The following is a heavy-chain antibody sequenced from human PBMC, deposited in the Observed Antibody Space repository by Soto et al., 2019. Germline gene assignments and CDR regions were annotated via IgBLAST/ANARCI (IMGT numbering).Heavy chain of an antibody. D-gene: IGHD2-15*01. CDR2: IKYDGIER. Sequence: EVQLVESGGGLVQPGGSLRLSCAASGFAFSSYWMSWVRQAPGKGLEWVANIKYDGIERYYVDSVKGRFTISRDNPKNSLYLQMNSRRAEDTAVYYCARDLVVVRAGNEIDFWGQGTLVTVSS. CDR1: GFAFSSYW. J-gene: IGHJ4*02. V-gene: IGHV3-7*04. CDR3: ARDLVVVRAGNEIDF.